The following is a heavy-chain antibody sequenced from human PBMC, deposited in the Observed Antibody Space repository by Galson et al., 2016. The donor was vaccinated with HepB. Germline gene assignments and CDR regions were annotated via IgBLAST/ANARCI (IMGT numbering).Heavy chain of an antibody. D-gene: IGHD5-12*01. CDR2: TYYRSKWYN. V-gene: IGHV6-1*01. J-gene: IGHJ6*02. CDR3: ARVRSGYSGYANPCYYGMDV. Sequence: CAISGDSVSSNSATWNWIRQSPSRGLEWLGRTYYRSKWYNDYALSVKSRITINPDTSKNQFSLQLNSVTPEDTAVYYCARVRSGYSGYANPCYYGMDVWGQGTTVTVSS. CDR1: GDSVSSNSAT.